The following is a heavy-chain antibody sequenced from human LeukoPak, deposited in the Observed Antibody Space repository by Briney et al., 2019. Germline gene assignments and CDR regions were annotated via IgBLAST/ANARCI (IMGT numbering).Heavy chain of an antibody. Sequence: PSETLSLTCTVSGASISSYYWSWIRQPPGKRLEWIGYIYYSGSTNYNPSLKSRVTISVDTSKNQFSLKLNSVTAADTAVYYCARSRSSSWFLFDYWGQGTLVTVSS. J-gene: IGHJ4*02. CDR2: IYYSGST. V-gene: IGHV4-59*01. D-gene: IGHD6-13*01. CDR1: GASISSYY. CDR3: ARSRSSSWFLFDY.